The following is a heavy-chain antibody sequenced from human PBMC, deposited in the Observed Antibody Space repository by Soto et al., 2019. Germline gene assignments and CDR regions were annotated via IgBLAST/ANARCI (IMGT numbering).Heavy chain of an antibody. J-gene: IGHJ4*02. CDR3: AKCGYSFTYLPFDS. V-gene: IGHV4-39*01. CDR1: GGSITSSSYY. D-gene: IGHD5-18*01. Sequence: QVQLQESGPGLVKPSETLSLTCTISGGSITSSSYYWGWIRQPPGKGLEWIGNIYYNGNTYYNPSLKSRVTISVSTSKHQFSLNLSSVTAADTAVYYCAKCGYSFTYLPFDSWGQGTLVAVSS. CDR2: IYYNGNT.